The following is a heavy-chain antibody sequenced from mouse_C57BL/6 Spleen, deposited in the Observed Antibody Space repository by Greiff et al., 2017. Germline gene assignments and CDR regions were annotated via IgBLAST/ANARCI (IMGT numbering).Heavy chain of an antibody. CDR1: GFTFSSYT. CDR2: ISGGGGNT. V-gene: IGHV5-9*01. D-gene: IGHD1-1*01. Sequence: EVQRVESGGGLVKPGGSLKLSCAASGFTFSSYTMSWVRQTPEKRLEWVATISGGGGNTYYPDSVKGRFTISRDNAKNTLYLQMSSLRSEDTALYYCARPPHYGSSAWFAYWGQGTLVTVSA. CDR3: ARPPHYGSSAWFAY. J-gene: IGHJ3*01.